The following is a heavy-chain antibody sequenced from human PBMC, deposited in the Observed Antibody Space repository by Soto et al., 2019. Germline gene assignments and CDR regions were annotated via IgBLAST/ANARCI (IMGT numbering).Heavy chain of an antibody. CDR2: INHSGST. Sequence: SETLSLTCAVYGGSFSGYYWSWIRQPPGKGLEWIGEINHSGSTNYNPSLKSRVTISVDTSKNQFSLKLSSVTAADTAVYYCARGIARGPATVFDCWGQGTLVTVS. J-gene: IGHJ4*02. V-gene: IGHV4-34*01. CDR1: GGSFSGYY. D-gene: IGHD6-25*01. CDR3: ARGIARGPATVFDC.